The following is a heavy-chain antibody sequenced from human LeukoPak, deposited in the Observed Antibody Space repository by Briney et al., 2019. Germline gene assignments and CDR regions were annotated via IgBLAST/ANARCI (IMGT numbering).Heavy chain of an antibody. Sequence: GASVKVSCKASGYTFTSYGISWVRQAPGQGLEWMGWISAYNGNTNYEQKLQGRVTMTTDTSTSTAYMELRSLRSDDTAVYYCARVATDYYGSGSYSGFDYRGQGTLVTVSS. CDR3: ARVATDYYGSGSYSGFDY. J-gene: IGHJ4*02. V-gene: IGHV1-18*01. CDR2: ISAYNGNT. D-gene: IGHD3-10*01. CDR1: GYTFTSYG.